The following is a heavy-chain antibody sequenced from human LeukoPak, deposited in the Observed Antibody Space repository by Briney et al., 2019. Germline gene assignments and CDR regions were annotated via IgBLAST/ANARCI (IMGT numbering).Heavy chain of an antibody. CDR2: IIWNRGSI. V-gene: IGHV3-9*01. J-gene: IGHJ3*02. D-gene: IGHD3-22*01. CDR1: GFTFDDYA. Sequence: RTGGCLRLSCAASGFTFDDYAMHWVRQAPGKGLEWVSGIIWNRGSIGYADSVKGRFTILRDNPNNTLYLQMNSLRLDDTAVYYCARANTYYYDSSGYYGNAFDIWGQGTMVTVSS. CDR3: ARANTYYYDSSGYYGNAFDI.